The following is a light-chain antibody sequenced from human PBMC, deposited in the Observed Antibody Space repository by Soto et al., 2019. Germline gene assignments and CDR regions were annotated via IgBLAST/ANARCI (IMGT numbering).Light chain of an antibody. CDR1: QSLVRRDGNTY. CDR3: MQDNHWPWA. V-gene: IGKV2-30*02. CDR2: KVS. J-gene: IGKJ1*01. Sequence: DAVMTQSPLSMAVTLGQPASISCSSSQSLVRRDGNTYLNWFQQRPGQSPKRLIYKVSTRDSGVPDRFSGSGSGTEFTLTISRVEAEDVGVYYCMQDNHWPWAFGQGTKVDIK.